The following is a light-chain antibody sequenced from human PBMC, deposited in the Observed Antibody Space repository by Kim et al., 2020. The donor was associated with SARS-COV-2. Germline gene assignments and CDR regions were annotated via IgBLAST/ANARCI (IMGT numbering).Light chain of an antibody. Sequence: VGDTVTITCGASHDVSTWLGWYQQKPGKAPKVLIYAASSFQSVVPSRFSGSGSGTEFTLTLNSLQPEDSATYYCQQPNTFPFTFGPRAKVDIK. CDR2: AAS. J-gene: IGKJ3*01. V-gene: IGKV1-12*01. CDR1: HDVSTW. CDR3: QQPNTFPFT.